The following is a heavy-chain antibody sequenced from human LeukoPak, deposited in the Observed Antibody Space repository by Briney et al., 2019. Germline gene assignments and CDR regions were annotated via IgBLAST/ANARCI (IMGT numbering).Heavy chain of an antibody. V-gene: IGHV4-59*01. D-gene: IGHD6-13*01. CDR1: GGSINSYY. J-gene: IGHJ4*02. CDR2: SYYSGST. Sequence: SETLSLTCTVSGGSINSYYWSWIRQPPGKGLEWIGYSYYSGSTNYNPSLKSRVTISVDTSKNQFSLTLSSVTAADTAVYYCASSGSFRQQLVKWGQGTLVTVSS. CDR3: ASSGSFRQQLVK.